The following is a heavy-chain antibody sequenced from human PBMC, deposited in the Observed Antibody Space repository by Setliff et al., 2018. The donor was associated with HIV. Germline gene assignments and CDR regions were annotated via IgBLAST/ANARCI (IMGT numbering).Heavy chain of an antibody. CDR1: GQFISDGYY. Sequence: PSETLSLTCTVSGQFISDGYYWGWIRQPPGKGLEWIGSVYHSGKTYYNPSLKSRVTMSADTSKNQISLMLRSMTAADTAVYYCARGPPSGTTRRNNWFDPWGQGTLVTVSS. V-gene: IGHV4-38-2*02. J-gene: IGHJ5*02. D-gene: IGHD1-1*01. CDR3: ARGPPSGTTRRNNWFDP. CDR2: VYHSGKT.